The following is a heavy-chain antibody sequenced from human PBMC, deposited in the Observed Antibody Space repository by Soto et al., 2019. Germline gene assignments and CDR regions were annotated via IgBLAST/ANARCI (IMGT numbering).Heavy chain of an antibody. CDR2: IYYSGST. Sequence: SETLSLTCTVSGGSISSYYWSWIRQPPGKGLEWIGYIYYSGSTNYNPSLKSRVTISVDTSKNRFSLKLSSVTAADTAVYYCASLSASGGLSKAAGNFLSYYYYMDVWGKGTTVTVSS. V-gene: IGHV4-59*01. J-gene: IGHJ6*03. D-gene: IGHD6-13*01. CDR3: ASLSASGGLSKAAGNFLSYYYYMDV. CDR1: GGSISSYY.